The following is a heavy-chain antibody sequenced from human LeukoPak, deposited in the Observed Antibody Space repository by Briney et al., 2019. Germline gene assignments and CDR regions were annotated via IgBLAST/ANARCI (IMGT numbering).Heavy chain of an antibody. Sequence: PSETLSLTCTVSGGSISSYYWSWIRQPPAKGLEWIRYIYYSGSTNYNPSLKSRVTISVDTSKKQFSLKLSSVTAADTAVYYCGIDQVSYYDNREYAFDIWGQGTMVTVSS. CDR2: IYYSGST. J-gene: IGHJ3*02. CDR3: GIDQVSYYDNREYAFDI. V-gene: IGHV4-59*01. CDR1: GGSISSYY. D-gene: IGHD3-22*01.